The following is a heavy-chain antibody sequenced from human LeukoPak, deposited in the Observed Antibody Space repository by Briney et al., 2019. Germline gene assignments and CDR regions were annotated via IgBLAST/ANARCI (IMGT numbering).Heavy chain of an antibody. J-gene: IGHJ4*02. CDR1: GGSISSSSYY. D-gene: IGHD3-22*01. V-gene: IGHV4-39*07. CDR2: VYHSGAT. CDR3: ARDAIENSGSYFDY. Sequence: SETLSLTCTVSGGSISSSSYYWGWIRQPPGKGLEWIGSVYHSGATYYNPSLKSRVSISVDRSNNQFSLKLNSVTAADTAVYYCARDAIENSGSYFDYWGQGIPVTVSS.